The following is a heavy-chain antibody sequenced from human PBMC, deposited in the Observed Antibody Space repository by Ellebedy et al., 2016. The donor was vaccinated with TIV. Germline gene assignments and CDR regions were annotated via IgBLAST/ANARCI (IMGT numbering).Heavy chain of an antibody. CDR2: IYSTGST. CDR3: ARGLGTMVRGVIRVWFDP. Sequence: SETLSLTCTVSGGSISDYYWSWIRQPAGKGLEWIGRIYSTGSTNYNPSLKSRVTMSVDTSKNQFSLKLRSLTAADTAVYYCARGLGTMVRGVIRVWFDPWGQGTLVTVSS. CDR1: GGSISDYY. D-gene: IGHD3-10*01. J-gene: IGHJ5*02. V-gene: IGHV4-4*07.